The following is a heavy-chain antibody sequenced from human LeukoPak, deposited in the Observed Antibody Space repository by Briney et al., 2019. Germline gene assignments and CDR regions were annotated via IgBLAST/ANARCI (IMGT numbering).Heavy chain of an antibody. V-gene: IGHV1-18*01. D-gene: IGHD6-19*01. CDR3: ARGGGSGWYVDYFDY. CDR1: GYTFTRYG. J-gene: IGHJ4*02. Sequence: ASVKVSCKASGYTFTRYGISWVRQAPGQGLEWMGRISAYNGNTNYAQKLQGRVTMTTDTSTSTAYMELRSLRSDDTAVYYCARGGGSGWYVDYFDYWGQGTLVTVSS. CDR2: ISAYNGNT.